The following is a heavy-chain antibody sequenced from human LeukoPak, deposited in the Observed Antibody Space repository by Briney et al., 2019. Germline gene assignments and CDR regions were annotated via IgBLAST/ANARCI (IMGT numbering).Heavy chain of an antibody. D-gene: IGHD6-13*01. CDR2: INSDGSST. Sequence: PGGSLRLSCAASGFTFSRYYMHWFGKPPGKGLVWVSRINSDGSSTTYADSVKGRFTISRDNAKNTLYLQMNSLKVEDTAVYYCTRVFVGDEYSSSGYWGQGTLVTVSS. V-gene: IGHV3-74*01. CDR3: TRVFVGDEYSSSGY. J-gene: IGHJ4*02. CDR1: GFTFSRYY.